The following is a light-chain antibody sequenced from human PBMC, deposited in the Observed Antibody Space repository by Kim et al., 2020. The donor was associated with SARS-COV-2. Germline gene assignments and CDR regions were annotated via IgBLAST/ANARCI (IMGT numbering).Light chain of an antibody. CDR2: QDN. CDR1: KLGDKY. J-gene: IGLJ3*02. V-gene: IGLV3-1*01. Sequence: SVSPGQTASITCSGDKLGDKYASWYQQKPGQSPVLVIYQDNKRPSGMPERFSGSNSGNTATLTISGTQAMDEADYFCQAWDSSTAVFGGGTQLTVL. CDR3: QAWDSSTAV.